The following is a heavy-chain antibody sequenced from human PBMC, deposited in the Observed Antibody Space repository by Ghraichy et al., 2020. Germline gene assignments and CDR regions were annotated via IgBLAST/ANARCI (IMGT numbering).Heavy chain of an antibody. CDR1: GFTFSSYA. J-gene: IGHJ6*02. V-gene: IGHV3-23*01. CDR3: AKVLGYYDILTGYFYGMDV. CDR2: ISGSGGST. D-gene: IGHD3-9*01. Sequence: GGSLRLSCAASGFTFSSYAMSWVRQAPGKGLEWVSAISGSGGSTYYADSVKGRFTISRDNSKNTLYLQMNSLRAEDTAVYYCAKVLGYYDILTGYFYGMDVWGQGTTVTVSS.